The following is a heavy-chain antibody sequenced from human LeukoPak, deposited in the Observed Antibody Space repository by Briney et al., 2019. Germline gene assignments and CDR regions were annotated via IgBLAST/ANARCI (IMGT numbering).Heavy chain of an antibody. Sequence: GGSLRLSCAASGFTFSSYAMSWVRQAPGKGLEWVSAISGSGGSTYYADSVKGRFTISRDNPKNTLYLQMNSLRAEDTAVYYCAKDRIPDYYDSSGPIDYWGQGTLVTVSS. CDR1: GFTFSSYA. CDR3: AKDRIPDYYDSSGPIDY. D-gene: IGHD3-22*01. J-gene: IGHJ4*02. V-gene: IGHV3-23*01. CDR2: ISGSGGST.